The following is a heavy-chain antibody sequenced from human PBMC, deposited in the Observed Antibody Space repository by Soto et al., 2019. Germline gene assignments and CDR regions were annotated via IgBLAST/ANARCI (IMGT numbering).Heavy chain of an antibody. Sequence: QITLKESGPTLVKPTQTLTLTCTFSGFSFTTSGVGVGWIRQPPGKALEWLTIIYWNDDQLYSPSLKSRLTITEDTAQNQVVLTMTNMDPVDTATSYCAHRLDSGELRSWGQVILVTVSS. CDR1: GFSFTTSGVG. CDR3: AHRLDSGELRS. J-gene: IGHJ4*02. D-gene: IGHD4-17*01. V-gene: IGHV2-5*01. CDR2: IYWNDDQ.